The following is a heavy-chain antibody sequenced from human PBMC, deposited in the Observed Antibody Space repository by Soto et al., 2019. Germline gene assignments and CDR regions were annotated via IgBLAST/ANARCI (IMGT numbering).Heavy chain of an antibody. V-gene: IGHV3-23*01. J-gene: IGHJ3*02. Sequence: EVQLLESGGGLVQPGGSLRLSCAASGFTFSSYAMSWVRQAPGKGLEWVSAISGSGGSTYYADSVKGRFTISRDNSKDTLYLQMDSLRAEDTAVYYCAKIAAAGDAFDIWGQGTMVTVSS. CDR1: GFTFSSYA. CDR2: ISGSGGST. D-gene: IGHD6-13*01. CDR3: AKIAAAGDAFDI.